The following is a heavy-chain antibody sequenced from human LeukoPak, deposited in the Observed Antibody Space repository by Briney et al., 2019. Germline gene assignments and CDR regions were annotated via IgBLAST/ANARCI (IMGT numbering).Heavy chain of an antibody. D-gene: IGHD3-22*01. CDR2: ISYDGSSK. V-gene: IGHV3-30*03. J-gene: IGHJ4*02. CDR1: GFTFNSYG. Sequence: PGGSLRLSCAASGFTFNSYGMHWVRQAPGKGLEWVAVISYDGSSKYYIDSVKGRFTISGDNSKNTLFLQMNSLRAEDTAVYYCARGEDSKTYPVSGYWGQGTLVTVSS. CDR3: ARGEDSKTYPVSGY.